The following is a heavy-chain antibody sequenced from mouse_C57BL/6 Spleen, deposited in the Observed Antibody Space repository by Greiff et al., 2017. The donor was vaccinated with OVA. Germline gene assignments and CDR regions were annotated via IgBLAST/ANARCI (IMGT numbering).Heavy chain of an antibody. CDR2: INPNNGGT. CDR1: GYTFTDYY. J-gene: IGHJ3*01. Sequence: VQLQQSGPELVKPGASVKISCKASGYTFTDYYMNWVKQSHGKSLEWIGDINPNNGGTSYNQKFKGKATLTVDKSSSTAYMELRRLTSEDSAVYYCAGTAQAPWCAYWGQGTLVTVSA. CDR3: AGTAQAPWCAY. V-gene: IGHV1-26*01. D-gene: IGHD3-2*02.